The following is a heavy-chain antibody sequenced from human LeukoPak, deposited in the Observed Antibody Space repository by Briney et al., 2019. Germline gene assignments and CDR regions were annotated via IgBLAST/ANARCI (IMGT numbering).Heavy chain of an antibody. J-gene: IGHJ3*02. CDR2: ISGSGGST. CDR3: AKFGSIAPGWDAFDI. D-gene: IGHD6-25*01. V-gene: IGHV3-23*01. CDR1: GFTFSSYA. Sequence: AGGSLRLSCAASGFTFSSYAMSWVRQAPGKGLEWVSAISGSGGSTYYADSVKGRFTISRDNSKNTLYLQMNSLRAEDTAVYYCAKFGSIAPGWDAFDIWGQGTMVTVSS.